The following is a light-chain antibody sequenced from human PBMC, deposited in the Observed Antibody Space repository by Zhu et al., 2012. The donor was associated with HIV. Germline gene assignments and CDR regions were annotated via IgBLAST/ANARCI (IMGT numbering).Light chain of an antibody. CDR1: QSVRSSY. CDR2: GAS. Sequence: EIVLTQSPATLSLSPGERATLSCRASQSVRSSYLAWYQQKPGQAPRLLIYGASSRATGIPERFSGSGSGTDFTLTISRLESEDFAVYYCQQYFRSPMTFGQGTKLEIK. V-gene: IGKV3-20*01. CDR3: QQYFRSPMT. J-gene: IGKJ1*01.